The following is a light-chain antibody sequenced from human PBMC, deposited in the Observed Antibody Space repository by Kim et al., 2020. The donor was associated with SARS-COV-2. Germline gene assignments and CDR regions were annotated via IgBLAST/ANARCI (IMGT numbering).Light chain of an antibody. CDR1: QSVSSN. Sequence: SPGERATLSCRASQSVSSNLAWYQQKPGQSPRLLIYGASTRATGIPARFSGSGSGTEFTLTISSLQYEDFAVYYCQQYNNWPPMYTFGQGTKLEI. V-gene: IGKV3-15*01. CDR2: GAS. J-gene: IGKJ2*01. CDR3: QQYNNWPPMYT.